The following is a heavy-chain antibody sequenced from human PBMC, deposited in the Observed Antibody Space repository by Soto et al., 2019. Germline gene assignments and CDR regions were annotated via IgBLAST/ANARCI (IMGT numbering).Heavy chain of an antibody. D-gene: IGHD6-19*01. Sequence: QVQLVQSGAEVKKPGASVQVSCKASGYTFTSYGISWVRQAPGQGLEWMGWVNAYNGNTNYAQKFQGRVTMTTDTSTSTADMEVRSLRSDDTAVYYCARVAVSGRTGFDYGGKGTLVTASS. CDR1: GYTFTSYG. J-gene: IGHJ4*02. CDR3: ARVAVSGRTGFDY. V-gene: IGHV1-18*01. CDR2: VNAYNGNT.